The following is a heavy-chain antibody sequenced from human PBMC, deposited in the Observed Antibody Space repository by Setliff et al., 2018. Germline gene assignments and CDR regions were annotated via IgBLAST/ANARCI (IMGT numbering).Heavy chain of an antibody. CDR2: INHSGNT. V-gene: IGHV4-34*01. D-gene: IGHD6-6*01. CDR1: GGSFSDYY. J-gene: IGHJ4*02. Sequence: SETLSLTCAAYGGSFSDYYWTWIRQPPGKGLEWIGEINHSGNTNYNPSLKSRVTISVDMSKNQFSLKVNSVTAADTAVYYCARGRNVAARLLDSWGQGTLVTVS. CDR3: ARGRNVAARLLDS.